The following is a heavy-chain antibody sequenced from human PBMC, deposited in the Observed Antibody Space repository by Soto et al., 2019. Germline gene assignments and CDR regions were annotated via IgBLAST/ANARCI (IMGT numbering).Heavy chain of an antibody. CDR2: IIPICIA. CDR3: AREDRDRETGQVPAAIDGIDV. V-gene: IGHV1-69*08. J-gene: IGHJ6*02. CDR1: GGTFSRYS. D-gene: IGHD2-2*01. Sequence: QVQLVQSGAEVKKPGSSVKVSCKASGGTFSRYSITRVRQAPGHGLEWIGKIIPICIASYAQKFQGRVTITADESTSTAYMELSSLRSDDTAVYYCAREDRDRETGQVPAAIDGIDVWGQGTTVTVSS.